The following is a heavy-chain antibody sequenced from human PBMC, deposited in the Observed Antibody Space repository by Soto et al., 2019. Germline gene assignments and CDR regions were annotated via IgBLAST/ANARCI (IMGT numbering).Heavy chain of an antibody. V-gene: IGHV4-4*07. Sequence: QVQLQESGPGLVKPSETLSLTCTVSGGSISSYYWSWIRQPAGKGLEWIGRIYTSGSTNYNPSPKSRVTMSVDTSKNQFTLKLSSVTAADTAVYYCARDLSGWRRGSNYYYYYGMDVWGQGTTVTVSS. CDR2: IYTSGST. D-gene: IGHD6-19*01. J-gene: IGHJ6*02. CDR1: GGSISSYY. CDR3: ARDLSGWRRGSNYYYYYGMDV.